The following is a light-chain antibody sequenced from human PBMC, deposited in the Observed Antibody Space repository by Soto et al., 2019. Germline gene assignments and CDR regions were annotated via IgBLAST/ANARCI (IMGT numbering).Light chain of an antibody. CDR1: SSDIGAYNY. CDR2: DVN. CDR3: SSYTSSNTVV. Sequence: QSVLTQPASVSGSPGQSITISCTGTSSDIGAYNYVGWYQQHPGQAPKLMTYDVNNRPSGVSDRFSASKSGNTASLTIAWRQAEDEADYYCSSYTSSNTVVFGGGTKVTVL. V-gene: IGLV2-14*03. J-gene: IGLJ3*02.